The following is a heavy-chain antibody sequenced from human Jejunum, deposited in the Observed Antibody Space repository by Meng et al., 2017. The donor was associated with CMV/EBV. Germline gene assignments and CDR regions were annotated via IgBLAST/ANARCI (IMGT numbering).Heavy chain of an antibody. D-gene: IGHD2-21*02. CDR3: TRANCGGDCPGYNWLGP. CDR1: FNGAW. Sequence: FNGAWMSWVRQAPGKGLEWVGRIKSEADGGRTDYDAAVEGRFTISRDDSKNTVYLHMNTLRTDDTGFYYCTRANCGGDCPGYNWLGPWGQGTLVTVSS. CDR2: IKSEADGGRT. J-gene: IGHJ5*02. V-gene: IGHV3-15*01.